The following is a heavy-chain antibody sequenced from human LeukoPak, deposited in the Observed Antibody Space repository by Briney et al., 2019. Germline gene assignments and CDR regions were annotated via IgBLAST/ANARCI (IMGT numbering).Heavy chain of an antibody. CDR3: AKDADTATIIYWYFDL. D-gene: IGHD5-18*01. J-gene: IGHJ2*01. CDR1: GFTLSSFG. V-gene: IGHV3-30*18. Sequence: PGRALRLSCTASGFTLSSFGMHWVRQAPGKGLEWVAVISDDGSNTYYADSVKGRFTISRDNSKNTLYLQLNSLGTEDTAVYYCAKDADTATIIYWYFDLWGRGTLVTVSS. CDR2: ISDDGSNT.